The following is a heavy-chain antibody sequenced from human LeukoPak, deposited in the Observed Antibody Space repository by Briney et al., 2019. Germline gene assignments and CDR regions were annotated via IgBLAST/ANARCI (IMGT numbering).Heavy chain of an antibody. CDR3: ARVRGSARDWYFDL. D-gene: IGHD5-12*01. CDR1: GYSFTINY. Sequence: SVKVSCKVPGYSFTINYIHWVRQAPGQGLEWMGGIIPIFGTANYAQKFQGRVTITADESTSTAYMELSSLRSEDTAVYYCARVRGSARDWYFDLWGRGTLVTVSS. CDR2: IIPIFGTA. V-gene: IGHV1-69*13. J-gene: IGHJ2*01.